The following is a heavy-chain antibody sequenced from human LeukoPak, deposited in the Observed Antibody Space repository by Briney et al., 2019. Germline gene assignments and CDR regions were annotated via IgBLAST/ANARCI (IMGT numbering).Heavy chain of an antibody. J-gene: IGHJ6*02. CDR1: GFTVSSNY. D-gene: IGHD5-12*01. V-gene: IGHV3-53*04. CDR2: IYTDGST. Sequence: PGGSLRLPCAASGFTVSSNYMTWVRQAPGKGLEWVSLIYTDGSTYYADSVKGRFTISRHNSKNTLYIQMNSLGADDTAVYYCATGYSGYRRSYYYGMDVWGQGTTVTVSS. CDR3: ATGYSGYRRSYYYGMDV.